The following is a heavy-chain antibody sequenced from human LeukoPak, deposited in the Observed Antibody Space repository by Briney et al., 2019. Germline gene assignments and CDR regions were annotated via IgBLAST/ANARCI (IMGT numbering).Heavy chain of an antibody. J-gene: IGHJ6*02. V-gene: IGHV3-23*01. CDR2: ISGSGGST. Sequence: GGSLRLSCAASGFTFSSYAMSWVRQAPGKGLEWVSDISGSGGSTYYADSVKGRFTISRDNSKNTLYLQMNSLRAEDTAVYYCAKDQINYYYYGMDVWGQGTTVTVSS. CDR3: AKDQINYYYYGMDV. CDR1: GFTFSSYA.